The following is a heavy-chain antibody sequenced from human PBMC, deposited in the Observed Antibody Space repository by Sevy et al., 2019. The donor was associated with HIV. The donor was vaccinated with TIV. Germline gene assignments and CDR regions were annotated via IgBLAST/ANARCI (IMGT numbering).Heavy chain of an antibody. CDR2: IGTAGDT. J-gene: IGHJ3*02. D-gene: IGHD6-13*01. V-gene: IGHV3-13*01. CDR1: GFTFSSYD. CDR3: AREGAAAGRDAFDI. Sequence: GVSLRLSCAASGFTFSSYDMHWVRQATGKGLEWVSAIGTAGDTYYPGSVKGRFTISRENAKNSLYLQMNSLRAGDTAVYYCAREGAAAGRDAFDIWGQGTMVTVSS.